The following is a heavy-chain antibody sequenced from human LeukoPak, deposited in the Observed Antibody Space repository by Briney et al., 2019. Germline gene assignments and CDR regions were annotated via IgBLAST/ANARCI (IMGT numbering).Heavy chain of an antibody. CDR3: ARGSYASGSYTFDY. Sequence: GGSLRLSCAASGFTFSSYWMSWVRQAPGKGLEWVANIKQDGNDKYYMDSVKGRFTISRDNAKNSLYLQMNSLRAEDTAVYYCARGSYASGSYTFDYWGQGTLVTVSS. V-gene: IGHV3-7*01. CDR2: IKQDGNDK. CDR1: GFTFSSYW. D-gene: IGHD3-10*01. J-gene: IGHJ4*02.